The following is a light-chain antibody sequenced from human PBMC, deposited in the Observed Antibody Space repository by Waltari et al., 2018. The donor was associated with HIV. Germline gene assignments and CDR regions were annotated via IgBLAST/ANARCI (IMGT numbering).Light chain of an antibody. CDR2: RAS. J-gene: IGKJ2*01. CDR1: RSLLYSSNNHDY. Sequence: DILLTQSPDSLAVYLGERATIACKSSRSLLYSSNNHDYLAWYQQKPVQPPKLLIYRASTRESGVPDRFSGSGSGTDFTLTISSLLAEDVAVDYCQQYYNSPYIFGQGTKLEIK. CDR3: QQYYNSPYI. V-gene: IGKV4-1*01.